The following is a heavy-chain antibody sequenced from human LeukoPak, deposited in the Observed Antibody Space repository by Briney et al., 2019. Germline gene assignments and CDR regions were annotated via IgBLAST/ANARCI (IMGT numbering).Heavy chain of an antibody. V-gene: IGHV3-30*03. Sequence: GRSLRLSCAASGFTFSSYGMHWVRQAPGKGLEWVAVISYDGSNKYYADSVKGRFTISRDNFKNTLYLQMNSLRAEDTAVYCCARDWGSSIAAAGTYHDYWGQGTLVTVSS. J-gene: IGHJ4*02. CDR1: GFTFSSYG. CDR2: ISYDGSNK. D-gene: IGHD6-13*01. CDR3: ARDWGSSIAAAGTYHDY.